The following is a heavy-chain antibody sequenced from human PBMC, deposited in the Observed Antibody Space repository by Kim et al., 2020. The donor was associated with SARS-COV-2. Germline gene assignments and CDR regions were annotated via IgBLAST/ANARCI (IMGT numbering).Heavy chain of an antibody. D-gene: IGHD6-6*01. Sequence: RVTISVDTSKNQFSLKLSSVTAADTAVYYCARDSPSGYSSSSVLALGFDYWGQGTLVTVSS. V-gene: IGHV4-59*01. J-gene: IGHJ4*02. CDR3: ARDSPSGYSSSSVLALGFDY.